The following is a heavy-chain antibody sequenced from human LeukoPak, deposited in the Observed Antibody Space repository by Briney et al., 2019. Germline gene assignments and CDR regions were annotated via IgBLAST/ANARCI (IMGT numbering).Heavy chain of an antibody. Sequence: PSETLSLTCTVSGGSISSYYWSWIRQPPGKGLEWIGSIYYSGSTYYNPSLKSRVTISVDTSKNQFSLKLSSVTAADTAVYYCAREELSRVAGVYNWFDPWGQGTLVTVSS. D-gene: IGHD6-19*01. V-gene: IGHV4-59*08. J-gene: IGHJ5*02. CDR2: IYYSGST. CDR1: GGSISSYY. CDR3: AREELSRVAGVYNWFDP.